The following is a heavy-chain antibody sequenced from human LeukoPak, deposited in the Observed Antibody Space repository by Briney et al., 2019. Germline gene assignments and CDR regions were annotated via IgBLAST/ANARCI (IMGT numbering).Heavy chain of an antibody. J-gene: IGHJ4*02. CDR3: ARVFMSSVWDSSGYYYFDY. CDR2: IIPILGIA. CDR1: GGTFSSYA. D-gene: IGHD3-22*01. V-gene: IGHV1-69*10. Sequence: SVKVSCEASGGTFSSYAISWVRQAPGQGLEWMGGIIPILGIANYAQKFQGRVTITADKSTSTAYMELSSLRSEDTAVYYCARVFMSSVWDSSGYYYFDYWGQGTLVTVSS.